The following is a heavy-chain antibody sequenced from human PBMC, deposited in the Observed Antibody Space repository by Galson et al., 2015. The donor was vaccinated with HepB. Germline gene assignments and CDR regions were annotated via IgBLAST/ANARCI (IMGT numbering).Heavy chain of an antibody. CDR3: AKRPTYYYGSGSYGYPYYFDY. CDR1: GFTFSSYA. Sequence: SLRLSCAASGFTFSSYAMSWVRQAPGKGLEWVSAISGSGGSTYYADSVKGRFTISRDTSKNTLYLQMNSLRAEDTAVYYCAKRPTYYYGSGSYGYPYYFDYWGQGTLVTVSS. V-gene: IGHV3-23*01. D-gene: IGHD3-10*01. CDR2: ISGSGGST. J-gene: IGHJ4*02.